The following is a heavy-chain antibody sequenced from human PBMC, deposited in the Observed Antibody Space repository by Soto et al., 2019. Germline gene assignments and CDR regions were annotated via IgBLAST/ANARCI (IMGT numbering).Heavy chain of an antibody. V-gene: IGHV3-72*01. J-gene: IGHJ4*02. CDR2: TRNKANSYTT. Sequence: GGSLRLSCAASGFTFSDHYMDWVRQAPGKGLEWVGRTRNKANSYTTEYAASVKGRFTISRDDSKNSLYLQMNSLKTEDTAVYYCARGDTGDWPSHFDYWGQGTLVTVSS. CDR3: ARGDTGDWPSHFDY. CDR1: GFTFSDHY. D-gene: IGHD7-27*01.